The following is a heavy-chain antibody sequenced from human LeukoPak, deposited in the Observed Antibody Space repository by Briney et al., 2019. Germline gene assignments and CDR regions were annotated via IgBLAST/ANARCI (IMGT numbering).Heavy chain of an antibody. J-gene: IGHJ2*01. V-gene: IGHV4-59*01. CDR1: GGSISSYS. Sequence: SETLSLTCTVSGGSISSYSWSWIRQPPGKGLEWIGYIYYSGSTNYNPSLKSRVAISVDTSKIQCSRRMCTVTAGDTAVYYCARKYYASVTYDYWYFDRWGHGTLVTVSS. D-gene: IGHD3-10*01. CDR3: ARKYYASVTYDYWYFDR. CDR2: IYYSGST.